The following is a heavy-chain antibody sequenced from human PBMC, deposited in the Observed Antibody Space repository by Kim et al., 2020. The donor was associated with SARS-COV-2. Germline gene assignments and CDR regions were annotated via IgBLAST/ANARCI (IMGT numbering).Heavy chain of an antibody. CDR2: ISYDGSNK. D-gene: IGHD3-3*01. Sequence: GGSLRLSCAASGFTFSSYAMHWVRQAPGKGLEWVAVISYDGSNKYYVDSVKGRFTISRDNSKNTLYLQMNSLRAEDTAVYYCARVGEWLEQSEGWFDPWGQGTLVTVSS. CDR1: GFTFSSYA. J-gene: IGHJ5*02. CDR3: ARVGEWLEQSEGWFDP. V-gene: IGHV3-30*04.